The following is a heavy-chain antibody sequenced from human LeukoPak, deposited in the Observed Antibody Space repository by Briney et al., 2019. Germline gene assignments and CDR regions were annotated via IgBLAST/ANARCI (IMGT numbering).Heavy chain of an antibody. Sequence: GASVKVSCKASGFTFTSSAMQWVRPARGQRLEWIGWIVVGSGNTNYAQKFQERVTITRDMSTSTAYMELSSLRSEDTAVYYCAAGGYSGYDDYYYYGMDVWGQGTTVTVSS. CDR1: GFTFTSSA. CDR2: IVVGSGNT. CDR3: AAGGYSGYDDYYYYGMDV. D-gene: IGHD5-12*01. V-gene: IGHV1-58*02. J-gene: IGHJ6*02.